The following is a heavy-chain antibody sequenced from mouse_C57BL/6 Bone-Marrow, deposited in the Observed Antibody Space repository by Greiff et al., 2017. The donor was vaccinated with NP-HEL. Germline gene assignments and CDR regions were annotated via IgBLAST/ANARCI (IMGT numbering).Heavy chain of an antibody. V-gene: IGHV5-4*03. J-gene: IGHJ2*01. D-gene: IGHD3-3*01. CDR3: ARGLGTDY. CDR2: ISDGGSYT. CDR1: GFTFSSYA. Sequence: EVKLVESGGGLVKPGGSLKLSCAASGFTFSSYAMSWVRQTPEKRLEWVATISDGGSYTYYPDNVKGRFTISRDNAKNNLYLQMSHLKSEDTAMYYCARGLGTDYWGQGTTLTVSS.